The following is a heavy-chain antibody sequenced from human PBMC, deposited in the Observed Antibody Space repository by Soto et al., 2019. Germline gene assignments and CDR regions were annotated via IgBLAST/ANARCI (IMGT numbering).Heavy chain of an antibody. CDR2: IIPIFGIP. CDR1: GGGFSRYS. D-gene: IGHD5-18*01. Sequence: SVKVSCKASGGGFSRYSITWVRQAPGHGLEWIGRIIPIFGIPTYAQKFQGRVTMTEDTSTDTAYMELSSLRSEDTAVYYCATVNSVQLWSRGWYFDLWGRGTLVTVSS. V-gene: IGHV1-69*02. CDR3: ATVNSVQLWSRGWYFDL. J-gene: IGHJ2*01.